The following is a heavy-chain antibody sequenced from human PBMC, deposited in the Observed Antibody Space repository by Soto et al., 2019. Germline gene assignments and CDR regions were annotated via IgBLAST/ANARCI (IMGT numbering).Heavy chain of an antibody. J-gene: IGHJ4*02. Sequence: EVQLVESGGGLVQPGGSLRLSCTTSGFTFSDHYMDWVRQAPGRGLEWVGRIRNKTKSYTTDYAASVKGRFTISRDDSKTSLHLQMNSLKTEDTAVYFCVRVPLSRWTTYFDSWGQGIMVTVSS. CDR1: GFTFSDHY. V-gene: IGHV3-72*01. CDR3: VRVPLSRWTTYFDS. D-gene: IGHD1-1*01. CDR2: IRNKTKSYTT.